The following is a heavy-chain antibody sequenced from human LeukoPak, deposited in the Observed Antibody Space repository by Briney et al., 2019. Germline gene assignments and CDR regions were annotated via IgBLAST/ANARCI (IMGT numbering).Heavy chain of an antibody. V-gene: IGHV7-4-1*02. J-gene: IGHJ5*02. Sequence: ASVKVSCKASGYTFTSYAMNWVRQAPGQGLEWMGWINTNTGNPTYAQGFAGRFVFSLDTSVSTAYLQISSLKAEDTAVYYCARQVGSSWYLGWFDPWGQGTLVTVSS. CDR1: GYTFTSYA. CDR3: ARQVGSSWYLGWFDP. D-gene: IGHD6-13*01. CDR2: INTNTGNP.